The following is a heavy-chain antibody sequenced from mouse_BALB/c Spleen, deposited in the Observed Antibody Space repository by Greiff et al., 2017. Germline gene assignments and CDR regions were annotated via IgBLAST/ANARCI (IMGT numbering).Heavy chain of an antibody. CDR3: NARSAPWIAF. Sequence: VQLQQSGAELVRSGASVKLSCTASGFNIKDYYMHWVKQRPEQGLEWIGWIDPENGDTEYAPKFQGKATMTADTSSNTAYLQLSSLTSEDTAVYYCNARSAPWIAFWGQGTLVTVSA. V-gene: IGHV14-4*02. CDR2: IDPENGDT. J-gene: IGHJ3*01. D-gene: IGHD3-1*01. CDR1: GFNIKDYY.